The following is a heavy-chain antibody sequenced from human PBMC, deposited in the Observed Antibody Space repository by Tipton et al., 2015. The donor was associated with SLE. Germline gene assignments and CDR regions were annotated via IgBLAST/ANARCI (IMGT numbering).Heavy chain of an antibody. CDR1: GYTLSRYA. V-gene: IGHV7-4-1*02. Sequence: EVKKPGASVTVSCKASGYTLSRYAMNWVRQAPGQGLEWMGWINTSTGKATYAQGFSGRFVFSLDTPANTAYLQISSLEADDSAIYYCATVGDTGLQRSDSWGQGTLVTVSS. D-gene: IGHD1-26*01. CDR3: ATVGDTGLQRSDS. J-gene: IGHJ4*02. CDR2: INTSTGKA.